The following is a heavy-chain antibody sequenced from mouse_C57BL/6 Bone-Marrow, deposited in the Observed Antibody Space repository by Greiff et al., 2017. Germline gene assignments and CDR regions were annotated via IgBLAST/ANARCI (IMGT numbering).Heavy chain of an antibody. J-gene: IGHJ3*01. V-gene: IGHV1-4*01. CDR1: GYTFTSYT. D-gene: IGHD6-5*01. CDR2: INPSSGYT. Sequence: QVQLQQSGAELARPGASVKMSCKASGYTFTSYTIHWVKQRPGQGLEWIGYINPSSGYTKYNQKFKDKATLTADQSSSTAYMQLSSMTSEDSAVYYCARSYLRTWFAYWGQGTLVTVSA. CDR3: ARSYLRTWFAY.